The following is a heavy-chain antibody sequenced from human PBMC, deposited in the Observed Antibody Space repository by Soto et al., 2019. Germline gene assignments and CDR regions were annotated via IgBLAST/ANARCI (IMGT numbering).Heavy chain of an antibody. J-gene: IGHJ5*02. Sequence: SVTLSLSSTGSGGSIVSGYYYWSRIRQPPRKRLEWIGYVYYSGTTNYNPFLKSRVTLSLDKSKNQFSLKMNSVTAADTAVYYLARTPPGNGSSWYWFDPWGQGTLVTVSA. CDR1: GGSIVSGYYY. V-gene: IGHV4-61*01. CDR3: ARTPPGNGSSWYWFDP. CDR2: VYYSGTT. D-gene: IGHD6-13*01.